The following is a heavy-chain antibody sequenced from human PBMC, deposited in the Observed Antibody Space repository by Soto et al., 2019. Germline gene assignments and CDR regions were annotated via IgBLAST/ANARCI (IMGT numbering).Heavy chain of an antibody. CDR2: INWDGSST. CDR1: GFTFGDYT. J-gene: IGHJ4*02. CDR3: AKDTLGYFDY. D-gene: IGHD7-27*01. Sequence: GGSLRLSCAASGFTFGDYTMHWVRQGPGKGLEWVSLINWDGSSTFYSDSVKGRFTISRDNSKNSLYLQMNSLGTEDTDLYYCAKDTLGYFDYWGPGTMVTVAS. V-gene: IGHV3-43*01.